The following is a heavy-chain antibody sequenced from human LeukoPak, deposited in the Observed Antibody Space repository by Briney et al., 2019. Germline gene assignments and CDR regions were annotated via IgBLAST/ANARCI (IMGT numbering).Heavy chain of an antibody. CDR2: IYTSGST. Sequence: SETLSLTCTVSGGSISSYYWTWIRQPAGKGLEWIGRIYTSGSTNYNPSLKSRVTMSVDTSKNQFSLKLSSVTAAVTAVYYCARVGYSSGWSSFDYWGQGTLVTVSS. CDR3: ARVGYSSGWSSFDY. CDR1: GGSISSYY. V-gene: IGHV4-4*07. J-gene: IGHJ4*02. D-gene: IGHD6-19*01.